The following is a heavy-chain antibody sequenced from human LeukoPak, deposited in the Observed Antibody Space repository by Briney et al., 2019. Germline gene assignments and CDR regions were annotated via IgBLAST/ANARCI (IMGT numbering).Heavy chain of an antibody. CDR2: INPSGGST. J-gene: IGHJ6*03. Sequence: GASVKVSCKASGYTFTSYGISWVRQAPGQGLEWMGIINPSGGSTSYAQKFQGRVTMTRDMSTSTVYMELSSLRSEDTAVYYCARDPGSARPKYYYMDVWGKGTTVTVSS. D-gene: IGHD6-6*01. CDR1: GYTFTSYG. CDR3: ARDPGSARPKYYYMDV. V-gene: IGHV1-46*01.